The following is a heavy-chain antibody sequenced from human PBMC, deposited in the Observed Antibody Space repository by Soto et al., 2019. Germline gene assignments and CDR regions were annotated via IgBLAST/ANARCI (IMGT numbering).Heavy chain of an antibody. CDR1: GFTVGNNY. CDR2: IYSTGTT. J-gene: IGHJ4*02. Sequence: GGSLILSCAASGFTVGNNYMSWVRQAPGKGLEWVSLIYSTGTTKYADSVKGRFTVSRDNAKNTLYLQMNSLRAEDTAVYYCAKDGRGSGSHYNSFGYWGQGTLVTVSS. CDR3: AKDGRGSGSHYNSFGY. D-gene: IGHD3-10*01. V-gene: IGHV3-53*01.